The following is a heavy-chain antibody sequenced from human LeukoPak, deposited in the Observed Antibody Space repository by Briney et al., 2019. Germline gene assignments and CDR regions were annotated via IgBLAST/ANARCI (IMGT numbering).Heavy chain of an antibody. Sequence: GGSLRLTCRVSGLTVSTALMDWVRQAPGKGLEWFSLIYDDGRTVYADSVKGRFTISRDTSKNMVYLQMNSLRAEDSAIYYCARDRVGRQSWVEFDLWGQGTLVTVSS. V-gene: IGHV3-53*05. CDR3: ARDRVGRQSWVEFDL. CDR1: GLTVSTAL. CDR2: IYDDGRT. D-gene: IGHD3-10*01. J-gene: IGHJ5*02.